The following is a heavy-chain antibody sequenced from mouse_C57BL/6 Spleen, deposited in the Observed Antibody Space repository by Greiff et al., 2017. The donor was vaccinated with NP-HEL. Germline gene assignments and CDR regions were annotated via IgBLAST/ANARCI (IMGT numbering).Heavy chain of an antibody. CDR2: IDPSDSYT. CDR3: ARYWDVDWYFDG. Sequence: QVQLKQPGAELVRPGTSVKLSCKASGYTFTSYWMHWVKQRPGQGLEWIGVIDPSDSYTNYNQKFKGKATLTVDTSSSTAYMQLSSLTSEDSAVYYCARYWDVDWYFDGWGTGTTVTVSS. V-gene: IGHV1-59*01. CDR1: GYTFTSYW. J-gene: IGHJ1*03. D-gene: IGHD4-1*01.